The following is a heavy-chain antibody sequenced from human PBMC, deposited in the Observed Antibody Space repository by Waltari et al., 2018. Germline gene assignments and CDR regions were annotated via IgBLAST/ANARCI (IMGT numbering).Heavy chain of an antibody. D-gene: IGHD7-27*01. J-gene: IGHJ4*02. V-gene: IGHV3-74*03. CDR2: IESDESRT. CDR3: VRDEPGDGLDY. CDR1: GFTFSTYC. Sequence: EVQLVESGGALVQPGGSLRLHCATSGFTFSTYCMHWVRQAPGKGLMWVAHIESDESRTTYAESVKGRFTISRDNAKNTVYLQMNSLRDDDTAVYYCVRDEPGDGLDYWGQGTLVTVSS.